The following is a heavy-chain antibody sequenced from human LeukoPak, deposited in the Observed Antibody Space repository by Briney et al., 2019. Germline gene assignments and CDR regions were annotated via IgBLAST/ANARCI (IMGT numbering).Heavy chain of an antibody. CDR3: ARLYPQGA. J-gene: IGHJ5*02. Sequence: SETLSLTCTVSGDSISSYYWTWIRQPPGKGLEWIGYIYYSGSTDYNPSLKSRVTISVDTSKNQFSLRLSSVTAADTAVYYCARLYPQGAWGQGTLVTVSS. CDR1: GDSISSYY. V-gene: IGHV4-59*08. CDR2: IYYSGST. D-gene: IGHD3-16*01.